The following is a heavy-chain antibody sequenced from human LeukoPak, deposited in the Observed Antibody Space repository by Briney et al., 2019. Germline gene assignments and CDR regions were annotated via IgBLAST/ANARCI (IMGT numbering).Heavy chain of an antibody. V-gene: IGHV4-4*07. CDR2: IYTSGST. CDR1: GDSISGYF. Sequence: PSETLSLTCTVSGDSISGYFWSWIRQPAGKGLEWIGRIYTSGSTNYNPSLKSRVTMSVDTSKNRLPLKLSSVTAADTAVYYCARSGTAAATFYWGQGTLVTVSS. J-gene: IGHJ4*02. CDR3: ARSGTAAATFY. D-gene: IGHD2-15*01.